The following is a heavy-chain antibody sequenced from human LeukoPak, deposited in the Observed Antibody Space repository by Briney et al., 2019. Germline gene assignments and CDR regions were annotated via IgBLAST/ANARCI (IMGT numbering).Heavy chain of an antibody. J-gene: IGHJ4*02. CDR3: ARVYNYSDTSGYYLGNYFDH. V-gene: IGHV1-18*01. D-gene: IGHD3-22*01. Sequence: GASVKVSCKASGYTFTSYGISWVRQAPGQGLEWMGWISVYNGNTNNAQKLQGRVTMTTDTSTSTAYMELRSLRSDDTAVYYCARVYNYSDTSGYYLGNYFDHWGRGTLVTVSS. CDR2: ISVYNGNT. CDR1: GYTFTSYG.